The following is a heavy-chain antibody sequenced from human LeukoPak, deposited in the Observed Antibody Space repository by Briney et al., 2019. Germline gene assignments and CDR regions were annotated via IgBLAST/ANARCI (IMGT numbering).Heavy chain of an antibody. V-gene: IGHV4-61*08. D-gene: IGHD3-3*01. J-gene: IGHJ4*02. CDR2: IYYTGST. CDR1: GASISSGGYY. CDR3: ARMSANYFDY. Sequence: SSETLSLTCIVSGASISSGGYYWSWIRQHPGKGLEWIGYIYYTGSTNYNPSLKSRVTISVDTSKNQFSLKLSSVTAADTAVYYCARMSANYFDYWGQGTLVTVSS.